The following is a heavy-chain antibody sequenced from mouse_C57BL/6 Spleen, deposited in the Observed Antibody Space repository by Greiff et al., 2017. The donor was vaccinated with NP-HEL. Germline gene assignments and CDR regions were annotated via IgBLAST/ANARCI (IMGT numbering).Heavy chain of an antibody. J-gene: IGHJ4*01. V-gene: IGHV1-64*01. CDR2: IHPNSGST. Sequence: QVQLQQPGAELVKPGASVKLSCKASGYTFTSYWMHWVKQRPGQGLEWIGMIHPNSGSTNYNEKFKSKATLTVDKSSSTAYMQLSSLTSEDSAVYYCASLYYDYDENAMDYWGQGTSVTVSS. D-gene: IGHD2-4*01. CDR1: GYTFTSYW. CDR3: ASLYYDYDENAMDY.